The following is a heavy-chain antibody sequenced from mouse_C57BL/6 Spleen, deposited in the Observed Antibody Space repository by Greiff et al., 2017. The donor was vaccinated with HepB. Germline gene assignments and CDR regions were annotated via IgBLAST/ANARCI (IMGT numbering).Heavy chain of an antibody. CDR2: INPSSGYT. CDR3: ARSPSRLVYAMDY. Sequence: QVQLKQSGAELAKPGASVKLSCKASGYTFTSYWMHWVKQRPGQGLEWIGYINPSSGYTKYNQKFKDKATLTADKSSSTAYMQLSSLSYEDSAVYYCARSPSRLVYAMDYWGQGTSVTVSS. CDR1: GYTFTSYW. D-gene: IGHD3-2*02. J-gene: IGHJ4*01. V-gene: IGHV1-7*01.